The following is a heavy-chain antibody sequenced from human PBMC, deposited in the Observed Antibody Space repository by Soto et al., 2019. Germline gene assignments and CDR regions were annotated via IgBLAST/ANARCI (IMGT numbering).Heavy chain of an antibody. CDR2: ISYDGSNK. CDR3: AKDRVYTYGYFVY. Sequence: FLRRSCEASSFTFSTYVNHWVRQAPGKGLEWVAAISYDGSNKYYADSVKGRFTISRDKSKNTLYLQMNSRRAEDTAVYYCAKDRVYTYGYFVYWGQGTLGTLSS. D-gene: IGHD5-18*01. V-gene: IGHV3-30*18. CDR1: SFTFSTYV. J-gene: IGHJ4*02.